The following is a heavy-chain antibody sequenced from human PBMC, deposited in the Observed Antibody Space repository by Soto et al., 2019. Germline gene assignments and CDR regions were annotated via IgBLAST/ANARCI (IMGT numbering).Heavy chain of an antibody. D-gene: IGHD5-18*01. V-gene: IGHV1-69*06. CDR1: GGTFSSYA. CDR3: ARVAAMLTGWFDP. J-gene: IGHJ5*02. Sequence: GASVKVSCKASGGTFSSYAISWVRQAPGQGLEWMGGIIPIFGTANYAQKFQGRVTITADKSTSTAYMELSSLRSEDTAVYYCARVAAMLTGWFDPWGQGTLVTVSS. CDR2: IIPIFGTA.